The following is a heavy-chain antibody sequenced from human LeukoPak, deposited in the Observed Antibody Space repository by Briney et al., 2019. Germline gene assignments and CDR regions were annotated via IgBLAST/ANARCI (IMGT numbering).Heavy chain of an antibody. CDR3: ARDSPYSGYDFDY. CDR1: GYTFTGYY. Sequence: GASVKVSCKASGYTFTGYYMHWVRQAPGQGLEWMGWINPNSGGTNYAQKFQGRVTMTRDTSISTAYMELSRLRSDDTAVYYCARDSPYSGYDFDYWGQGTLVTVSS. V-gene: IGHV1-2*02. J-gene: IGHJ4*02. D-gene: IGHD5-12*01. CDR2: INPNSGGT.